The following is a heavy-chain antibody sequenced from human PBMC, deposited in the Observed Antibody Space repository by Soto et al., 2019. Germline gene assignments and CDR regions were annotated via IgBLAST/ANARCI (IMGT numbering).Heavy chain of an antibody. J-gene: IGHJ4*02. V-gene: IGHV3-7*01. CDR2: IKTDGSEE. Sequence: GGSXRLSCRTSVVIFLTYVIILVRHAPGKGLELVANIKTDGSEEYYADSVIGRFTISRYNTKNSLYLQMNSLRADDTAMYYCANYNDSNWEHYRFRNWGQATLVTVYS. CDR3: ANYNDSNWEHYRFRN. D-gene: IGHD3-16*02. CDR1: VVIFLTYV.